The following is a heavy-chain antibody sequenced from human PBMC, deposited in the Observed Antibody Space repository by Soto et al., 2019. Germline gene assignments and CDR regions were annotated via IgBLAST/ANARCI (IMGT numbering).Heavy chain of an antibody. D-gene: IGHD3-9*01. J-gene: IGHJ5*02. CDR2: IYYSGYT. Sequence: PSETLSLTCTVSGGSISSYYWSWIRQPPGKGLEWIGYIYYSGYTNYNPSLKSRVTISVDTSKNQFSLKLSSVTAADTAVYYCERGLFERGNWFAPGGQGTLVTVSS. V-gene: IGHV4-59*13. CDR1: GGSISSYY. CDR3: ERGLFERGNWFAP.